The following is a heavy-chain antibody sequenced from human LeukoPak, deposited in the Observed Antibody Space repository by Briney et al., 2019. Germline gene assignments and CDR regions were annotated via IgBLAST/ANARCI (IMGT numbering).Heavy chain of an antibody. CDR2: INPNSGGT. Sequence: ASVKVSCKASGYTFTGYYMNWVRQAPGQGLEWMGWINPNSGGTNYAQKFQGRVTMTRDTSISTAYMELSRLRSDDTAVYYCARARIAVNWFDPWGQGTLVTVSS. D-gene: IGHD6-19*01. V-gene: IGHV1-2*02. J-gene: IGHJ5*02. CDR3: ARARIAVNWFDP. CDR1: GYTFTGYY.